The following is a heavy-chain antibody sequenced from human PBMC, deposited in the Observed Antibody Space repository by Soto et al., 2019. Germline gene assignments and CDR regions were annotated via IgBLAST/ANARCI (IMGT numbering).Heavy chain of an antibody. CDR1: GFTFSSYG. CDR3: ARWGPLYCSSTSCSFDY. CDR2: IWFDGSNK. D-gene: IGHD2-2*01. J-gene: IGHJ4*02. V-gene: IGHV3-33*01. Sequence: GGSLRLSCAASGFTFSSYGMNWVRQAPGKGLEWVAVIWFDGSNKYYADSVKGRFIISRDNSKNALYLQMNSLRAEDTAVYYCARWGPLYCSSTSCSFDYWGLGTLVTVSS.